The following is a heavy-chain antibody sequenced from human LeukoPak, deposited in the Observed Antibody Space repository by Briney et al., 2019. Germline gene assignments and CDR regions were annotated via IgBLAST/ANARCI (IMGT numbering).Heavy chain of an antibody. J-gene: IGHJ4*02. V-gene: IGHV3-64*02. D-gene: IGHD1-26*01. CDR3: ARDGGSYSFDY. Sequence: GGSLRLSCAASGFTFSGYAMHWVRQAPGKGLEYVSAISTDGGSTYYADSVKGRFTISRDNSKNTLYLQMGSLRAEDMAVYYCARDGGSYSFDYWGQGTLVTVSS. CDR1: GFTFSGYA. CDR2: ISTDGGST.